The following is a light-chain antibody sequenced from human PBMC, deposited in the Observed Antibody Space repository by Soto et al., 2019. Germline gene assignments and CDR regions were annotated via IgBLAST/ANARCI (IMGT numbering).Light chain of an antibody. V-gene: IGLV2-18*02. J-gene: IGLJ2*01. CDR1: SSDVGSYNR. CDR3: SSYTSSSTLV. CDR2: EVN. Sequence: QSALTQPPSVSGSPGQSVTISCTGTSSDVGSYNRVSWYQQPPGTAPQLMIYEVNNRPSGVPGRFSGSKSGNTASLTISGLQVEDEADYYCSSYTSSSTLVFGGGTKLTVL.